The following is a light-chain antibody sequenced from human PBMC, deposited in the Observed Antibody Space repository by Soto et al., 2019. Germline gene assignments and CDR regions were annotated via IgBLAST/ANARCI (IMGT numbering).Light chain of an antibody. V-gene: IGLV2-14*03. CDR1: SSDVGGYNY. Sequence: ALTQPASVSGSPGQSITISCTGTSSDVGGYNYVSWYQHHPGKAPKLMIYDVSNRPSGVSNRFSGSKSGNTASPTISGLQPEDEADYYCSSYTTSNTRQIVFGTGTKVTVL. CDR3: SSYTTSNTRQIV. CDR2: DVS. J-gene: IGLJ1*01.